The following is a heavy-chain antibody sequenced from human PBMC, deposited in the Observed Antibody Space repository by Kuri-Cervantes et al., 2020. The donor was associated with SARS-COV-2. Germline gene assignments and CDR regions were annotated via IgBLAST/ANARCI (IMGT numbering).Heavy chain of an antibody. D-gene: IGHD3-9*01. J-gene: IGHJ5*02. CDR2: IYTSGST. V-gene: IGHV4-4*07. CDR3: ARDTYYGILTGYSPLGFDP. CDR1: GGSISSYY. Sequence: GSLRLSCTVSGGSISSYYWSWIRQPAGKGLEWIGRIYTSGSTNYNPSLKSRVTMSVDTSKNQFSLKLSSVTAADTAVYYCARDTYYGILTGYSPLGFDPWGQGTLVTVSS.